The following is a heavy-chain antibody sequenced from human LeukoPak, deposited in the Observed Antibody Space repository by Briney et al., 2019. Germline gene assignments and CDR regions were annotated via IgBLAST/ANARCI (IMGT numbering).Heavy chain of an antibody. CDR1: GFTFSNDW. J-gene: IGHJ4*02. Sequence: GGSLRLSCAASGFTFSNDWMSWVQQAPGKGLEWVGRIKSKTSGETTDYAAPVKGRFTISRDDSKNTLYLQMNSLKTEDTAVYYCSRAGVIAAGTSVGLGLLWYFDYWGQGTLVTVSS. CDR3: SRAGVIAAGTSVGLGLLWYFDY. D-gene: IGHD6-13*01. V-gene: IGHV3-15*01. CDR2: IKSKTSGETT.